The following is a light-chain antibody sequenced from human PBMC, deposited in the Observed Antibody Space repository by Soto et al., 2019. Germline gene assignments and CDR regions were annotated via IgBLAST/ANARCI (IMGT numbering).Light chain of an antibody. CDR2: GAS. Sequence: EVGLTQSPGTLSLYPGARASLSCRASQNLSRYFLAWYQHKPGQAPRLLIPGASRRATGIPDRFSGAGSWTDFTLTISRLEPEDFAVYFCQQFGGVFTFCPGTKVEIK. CDR3: QQFGGVFT. CDR1: QNLSRYF. V-gene: IGKV3-20*01. J-gene: IGKJ3*01.